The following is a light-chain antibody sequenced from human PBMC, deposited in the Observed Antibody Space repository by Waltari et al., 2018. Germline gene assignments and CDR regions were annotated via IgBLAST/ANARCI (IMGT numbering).Light chain of an antibody. Sequence: DIQMTQSPSTLSASVGDRVTITCRASQSLSNWLAWYQQKPGKAPTVLIYGASSLESGIPSRFSGSGSGTEFTLTISSLQPDDFATYYCQQYNDYSTWTFGQGTKVEIK. CDR3: QQYNDYSTWT. V-gene: IGKV1-5*03. J-gene: IGKJ1*01. CDR2: GAS. CDR1: QSLSNW.